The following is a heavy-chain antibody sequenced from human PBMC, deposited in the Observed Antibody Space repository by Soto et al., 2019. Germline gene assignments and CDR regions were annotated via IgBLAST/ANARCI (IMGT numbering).Heavy chain of an antibody. V-gene: IGHV1-69*02. CDR1: GGTFSSYT. Sequence: SVKVSCKASGGTFSSYTISWVRQAPGQGLEWMGRIIPILGIANYAQKFQGRVTITADKSTSTAYMELSSLRSEDTAVYYCARVRSGVQYSYGSGSYSDFDYWGQGTLVTVSS. J-gene: IGHJ4*02. D-gene: IGHD3-10*01. CDR2: IIPILGIA. CDR3: ARVRSGVQYSYGSGSYSDFDY.